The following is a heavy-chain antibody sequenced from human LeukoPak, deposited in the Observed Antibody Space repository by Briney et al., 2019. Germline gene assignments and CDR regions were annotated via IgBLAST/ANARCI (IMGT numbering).Heavy chain of an antibody. CDR2: IYWNDNK. D-gene: IGHD4-17*01. V-gene: IGHV2-5*01. Sequence: SGPTQLNPTPPLTLTFTFSGFSLSTSGVGVGWIRQPPGKDLEWLALIYWNDNKLYSPSLKSRLTITKDTSNNQVVLTMTNMDPVDTATYYCAHYGDYRFLYYFDYWGQGTLVTVSP. CDR1: GFSLSTSGVG. CDR3: AHYGDYRFLYYFDY. J-gene: IGHJ4*02.